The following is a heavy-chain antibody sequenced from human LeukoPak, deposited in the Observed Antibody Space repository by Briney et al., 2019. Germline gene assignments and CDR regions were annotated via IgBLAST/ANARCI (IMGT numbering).Heavy chain of an antibody. J-gene: IGHJ3*02. CDR1: GYTFTGYY. Sequence: GASVKVSCKASGYTFTGYYMHWARQAPGQGLEWMGWINPNSGGTNYAQKFQGRVTMTRDTSISTAYMELSRLRSDDTAVYYCARDMYYYDSSGYYYKAFDIWGQGTMVTVSS. CDR3: ARDMYYYDSSGYYYKAFDI. V-gene: IGHV1-2*02. CDR2: INPNSGGT. D-gene: IGHD3-22*01.